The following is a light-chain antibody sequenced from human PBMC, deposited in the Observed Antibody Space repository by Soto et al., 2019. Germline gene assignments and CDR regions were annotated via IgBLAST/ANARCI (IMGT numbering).Light chain of an antibody. Sequence: DIQMTQSPSTLSGSVGHRVTIPCRASQTISSWLAWYPQKPGKAPKLLIYKASTLKSGVPSRVSGSGSGTEVTLTISSLQPDDFATYYCQHYNSYSEAFGQGTKVDIK. CDR1: QTISSW. V-gene: IGKV1-5*03. CDR2: KAS. J-gene: IGKJ1*01. CDR3: QHYNSYSEA.